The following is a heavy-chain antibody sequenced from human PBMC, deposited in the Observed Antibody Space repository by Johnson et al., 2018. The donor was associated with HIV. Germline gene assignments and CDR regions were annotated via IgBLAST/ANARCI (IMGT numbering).Heavy chain of an antibody. CDR1: GFTFSCYD. D-gene: IGHD7-27*01. J-gene: IGHJ3*02. CDR2: IKQDGSEK. Sequence: VQLVESGGGLVKPGGSLRLSCAASGFTFSCYDIDWVRQAPGKGLEWVANIKQDGSEKYYVDSVKGRFTISRDNAKNSLYLQMNSLRAEDTAVYYCARQLATGDDSFDSWGQGTMVTVSS. V-gene: IGHV3-7*01. CDR3: ARQLATGDDSFDS.